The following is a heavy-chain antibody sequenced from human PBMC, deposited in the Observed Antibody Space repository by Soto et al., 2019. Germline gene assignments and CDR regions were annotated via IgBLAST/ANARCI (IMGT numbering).Heavy chain of an antibody. D-gene: IGHD6-6*01. Sequence: PSETLSLTCTVSGGSISSGGYYWSWFRQHPGKGLEWIGYIYYSGRTYYNPSLHSRVSIAVDTTENQFSLKLTSVTAADTSVYYCARGSFSSSSSWFDPWGRGTLVT. CDR1: GGSISSGGYY. V-gene: IGHV4-31*03. CDR3: ARGSFSSSSSWFDP. J-gene: IGHJ5*02. CDR2: IYYSGRT.